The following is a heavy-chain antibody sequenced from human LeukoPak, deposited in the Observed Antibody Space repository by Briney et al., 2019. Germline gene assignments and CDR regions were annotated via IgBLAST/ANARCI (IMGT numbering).Heavy chain of an antibody. Sequence: ASETLSLTCSVSGDSVSRRYRWGWIRQPPGKGLEWIGSISHIGSTYYNPSLKSRVTISIDTSKNQFSLKLSYVTAADTAVFYCARDNYDFWSGIDYWGQGTLVTVSS. CDR2: ISHIGST. CDR3: ARDNYDFWSGIDY. J-gene: IGHJ4*02. V-gene: IGHV4-38-2*02. CDR1: GDSVSRRYR. D-gene: IGHD3-3*01.